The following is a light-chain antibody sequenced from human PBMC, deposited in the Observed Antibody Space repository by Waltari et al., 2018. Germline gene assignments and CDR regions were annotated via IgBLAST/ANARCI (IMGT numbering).Light chain of an antibody. CDR2: DVS. CDR1: SSDVGAYNY. CDR3: ISYTTSDTMI. Sequence: QSALTQPASVSGSPGQATPIPCPGTSSDVGAYNYVPWYQQHPGKVPKLIIYDVSHRPSGVSFRFSGSKSDNTASLTISGLQAEDEADYYCISYTTSDTMIFGGGTKLTVL. J-gene: IGLJ2*01. V-gene: IGLV2-14*03.